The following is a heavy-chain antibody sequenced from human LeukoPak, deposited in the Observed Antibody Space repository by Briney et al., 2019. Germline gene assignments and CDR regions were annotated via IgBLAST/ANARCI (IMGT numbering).Heavy chain of an antibody. Sequence: GGSLRLSCAASGFTSSSYWMHWVRQAPGKGLVWVSRINSDGSSTDYADSVKGRFTISRDNAKNTLYLQMNSLRVEDTAVYYCAGQIWLGELFAHYWGQGTLVTVSS. D-gene: IGHD3-10*01. CDR3: AGQIWLGELFAHY. CDR1: GFTSSSYW. CDR2: INSDGSST. V-gene: IGHV3-74*01. J-gene: IGHJ4*02.